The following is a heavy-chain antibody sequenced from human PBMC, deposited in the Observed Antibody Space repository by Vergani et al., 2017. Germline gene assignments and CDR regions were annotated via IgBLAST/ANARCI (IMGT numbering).Heavy chain of an antibody. V-gene: IGHV3-23*01. CDR3: AKANPRNSGYDYLYYYHAMDV. Sequence: EVQLLESGGDLVQPGGSLRLSCAASGFTFNHHAMNWVRQAPGKGLEWVSGISGSGGSTYYAGSVKGRFTISRDSSKKTLYLQMNSLRAGDTAVYYCAKANPRNSGYDYLYYYHAMDVWGQGTTVTVSS. J-gene: IGHJ6*02. CDR2: ISGSGGST. D-gene: IGHD5-12*01. CDR1: GFTFNHHA.